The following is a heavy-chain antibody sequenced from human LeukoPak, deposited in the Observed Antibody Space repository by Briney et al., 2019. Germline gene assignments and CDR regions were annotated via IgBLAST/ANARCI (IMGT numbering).Heavy chain of an antibody. CDR2: IYYSGST. CDR3: ARYSVPYYFDY. Sequence: PSETLSLTCTVSGGSISSYYWSWIRQPPGKGLEWIGYIYYSGSTSYNPSLKSRVTISVDTSKNQFSLKLSSVTAADTAVYYCARYSVPYYFDYWGQGTLVTVSS. D-gene: IGHD6-13*01. V-gene: IGHV4-59*01. J-gene: IGHJ4*02. CDR1: GGSISSYY.